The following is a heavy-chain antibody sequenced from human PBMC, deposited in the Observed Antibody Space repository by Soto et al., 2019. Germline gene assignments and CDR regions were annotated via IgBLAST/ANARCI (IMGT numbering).Heavy chain of an antibody. CDR1: GYTFTSYG. Sequence: ASVKVSCKASGYTFTSYGISWVRQAPGQGLEWTGWINAYNGNTNYAQKLQGRVTMTTDTSTSTAYMELRSLRSDDTAVYYCARGGGGGSSRDAFDIWGQGTMVTVSS. D-gene: IGHD1-26*01. CDR3: ARGGGGGSSRDAFDI. CDR2: INAYNGNT. J-gene: IGHJ3*02. V-gene: IGHV1-18*04.